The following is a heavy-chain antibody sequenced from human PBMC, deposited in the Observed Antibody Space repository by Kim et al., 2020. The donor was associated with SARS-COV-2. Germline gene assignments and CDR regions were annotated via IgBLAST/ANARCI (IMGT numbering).Heavy chain of an antibody. V-gene: IGHV1-69*01. Sequence: QKFQGRVTITADESTSTAYMELSSLRSEDTAVYYCARGLLWLPSGVLFDYWGQGTLVTVSS. J-gene: IGHJ4*02. D-gene: IGHD5-18*01. CDR3: ARGLLWLPSGVLFDY.